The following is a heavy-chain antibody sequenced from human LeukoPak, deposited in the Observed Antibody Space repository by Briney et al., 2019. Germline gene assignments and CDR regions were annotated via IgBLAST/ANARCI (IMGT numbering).Heavy chain of an antibody. CDR1: GFTVSINY. CDR3: ARAGGGPSGPLDY. J-gene: IGHJ4*02. CDR2: IYWGGGT. Sequence: GGSLRLSCAASGFTVSINYMTWVRQAPGTGLEWVSVIYWGGGTYYAASVKATFTISRANSKNTLYLQMHSLRAEDTAVYYGARAGGGPSGPLDYWGQGTLVTVSS. V-gene: IGHV3-66*01. D-gene: IGHD3-3*01.